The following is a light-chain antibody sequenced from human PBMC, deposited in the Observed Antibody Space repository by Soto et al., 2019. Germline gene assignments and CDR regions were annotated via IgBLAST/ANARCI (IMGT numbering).Light chain of an antibody. J-gene: IGKJ3*01. V-gene: IGKV3-11*01. Sequence: ETVLTQSPAPLSLSPGERATLSCRASQSISSYLAWYQQKPGQAPRLLIYDASIRATGIPARFSGSGSGTHFALTISSLEPEDFAVDYCQQRFTWPSFGPGTKVDSK. CDR3: QQRFTWPS. CDR1: QSISSY. CDR2: DAS.